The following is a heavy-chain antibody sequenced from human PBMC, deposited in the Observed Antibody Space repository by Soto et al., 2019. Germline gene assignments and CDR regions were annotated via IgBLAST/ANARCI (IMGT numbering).Heavy chain of an antibody. CDR3: ARRGDVGYCSSTSCYLGGYYYYGMDV. J-gene: IGHJ6*02. Sequence: GESLKISCKGSGYSFTSYWISWVRQMPGKGLEWMGRIDPSDSYTNYSPSFQGHVTISADKSISTAYLQWSSLKASDTAMYYCARRGDVGYCSSTSCYLGGYYYYGMDVWGQGTTVTV. D-gene: IGHD2-2*01. CDR1: GYSFTSYW. V-gene: IGHV5-10-1*01. CDR2: IDPSDSYT.